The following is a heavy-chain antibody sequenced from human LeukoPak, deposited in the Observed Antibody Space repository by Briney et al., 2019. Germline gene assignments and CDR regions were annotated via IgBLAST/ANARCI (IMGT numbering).Heavy chain of an antibody. CDR1: GGSTSSYY. CDR3: AREFRQSSDYYYYYMDV. D-gene: IGHD3-10*01. Sequence: SETLSLTCTVSGGSTSSYYWSWIRQPAAKGLEWIGRIYTSGSTNYNPSLTSRVTMSVDTSKNQFTLKLSSVTAADTAVYYCAREFRQSSDYYYYYMDVWGKGTTVTVSS. CDR2: IYTSGST. V-gene: IGHV4-4*07. J-gene: IGHJ6*03.